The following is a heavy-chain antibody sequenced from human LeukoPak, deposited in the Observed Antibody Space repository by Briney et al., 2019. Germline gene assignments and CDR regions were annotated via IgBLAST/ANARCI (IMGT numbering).Heavy chain of an antibody. CDR2: IYYSGST. CDR3: ARDRISYYDILTGYPGYFDY. Sequence: SETLSLTCTVSGGSISSGGYYWSWIRQHPGKGLEWIGYIYYSGSTYYNPSLKSRVTISVDTSKNQFSLKLGSVTAADTAVYYCARDRISYYDILTGYPGYFDYWGQGTLVTVSS. D-gene: IGHD3-9*01. V-gene: IGHV4-31*03. J-gene: IGHJ4*02. CDR1: GGSISSGGYY.